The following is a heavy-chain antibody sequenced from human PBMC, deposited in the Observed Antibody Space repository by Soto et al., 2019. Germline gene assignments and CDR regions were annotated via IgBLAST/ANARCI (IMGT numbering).Heavy chain of an antibody. J-gene: IGHJ6*02. CDR2: MSYDGSNK. D-gene: IGHD2-21*02. Sequence: HPGGSLRLSCAASGFTFSSYGMHWVRQAPGKGLEWVAVMSYDGSNKYYADSVKGRFTISRDNSKNTLYLQMNSLRAEDTAVYYCAKDVVTAIPDYYYYGMDVWGQGTTVTVSS. CDR1: GFTFSSYG. CDR3: AKDVVTAIPDYYYYGMDV. V-gene: IGHV3-30*18.